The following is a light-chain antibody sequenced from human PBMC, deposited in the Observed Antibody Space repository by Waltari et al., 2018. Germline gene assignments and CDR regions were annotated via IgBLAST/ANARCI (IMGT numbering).Light chain of an antibody. J-gene: IGKJ3*01. CDR2: DAY. CDR3: QQYINWPSFT. V-gene: IGKV3D-15*01. Sequence: EIVMTQSPATLSVSPGERVTLSCWASQSVSSNLAWYQQKPGQGPSLLIYDAYTRAPGIPARFNGSGSGTEFTLTISSLTSEDFAIYYCQQYINWPSFTFGPGTKVDIK. CDR1: QSVSSN.